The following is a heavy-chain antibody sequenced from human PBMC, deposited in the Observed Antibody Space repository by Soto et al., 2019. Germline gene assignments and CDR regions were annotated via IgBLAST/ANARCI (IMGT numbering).Heavy chain of an antibody. CDR3: AKDSSRVPAAFDF. V-gene: IGHV3-23*01. D-gene: IGHD2-2*01. Sequence: GGSLRLSCAASGFTFSSYAMSWVRQAPGKGLEWVSTFSGSGGTTYYADSVKGRFTISRDNSKNTLYLQMNSLRAENTAVYFCAKDSSRVPAAFDFWGQGTLLTVSS. J-gene: IGHJ4*02. CDR2: FSGSGGTT. CDR1: GFTFSSYA.